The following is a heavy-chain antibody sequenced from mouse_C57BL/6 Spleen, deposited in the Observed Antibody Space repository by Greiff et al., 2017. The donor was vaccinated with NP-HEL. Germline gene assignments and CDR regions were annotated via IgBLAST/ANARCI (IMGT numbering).Heavy chain of an antibody. CDR3: ARDRGGYYDYFDY. Sequence: EVQLVESGGGLVKPGGSLKLSCAASGFTFSSYAMSWVRQTPEKRLEWVATISDGGSYTYYPDNVKGRFTISRDNAKNNLYLQMSHLKSEDTAMYYCARDRGGYYDYFDYWGQGTTLTVSS. D-gene: IGHD2-3*01. J-gene: IGHJ2*01. CDR2: ISDGGSYT. V-gene: IGHV5-4*01. CDR1: GFTFSSYA.